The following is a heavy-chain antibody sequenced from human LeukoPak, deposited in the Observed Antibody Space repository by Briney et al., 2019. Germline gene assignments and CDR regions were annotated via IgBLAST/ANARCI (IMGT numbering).Heavy chain of an antibody. CDR2: INPNSGGT. CDR3: ARDGADYSSGWYIGAFDI. CDR1: GYTFTGYY. V-gene: IGHV1-2*02. J-gene: IGHJ3*02. Sequence: GASVKVSCKASGYTFTGYYMHWVRQAPGQGLEWMGWINPNSGGTNYAQKFQGRVTMTRDTSISTAYMELSRLRSDDTAVYYCARDGADYSSGWYIGAFDIWGLGTMVTVSS. D-gene: IGHD6-19*01.